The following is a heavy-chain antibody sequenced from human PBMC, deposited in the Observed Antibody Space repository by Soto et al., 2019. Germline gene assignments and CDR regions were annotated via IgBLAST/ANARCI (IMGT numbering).Heavy chain of an antibody. CDR1: GCSISSGGYY. CDR2: IYYSGST. CDR3: ARVETAAGDYYYYYMDV. D-gene: IGHD6-13*01. V-gene: IGHV4-31*03. Sequence: PSETLSLTCTVSGCSISSGGYYWSWIRQHPGKGLEGIGYIYYSGSTYYNPSLNSRFTISVDTSKNQFSLKLSSVTAADTAVYYCARVETAAGDYYYYYMDVWGKGTTVTVSS. J-gene: IGHJ6*03.